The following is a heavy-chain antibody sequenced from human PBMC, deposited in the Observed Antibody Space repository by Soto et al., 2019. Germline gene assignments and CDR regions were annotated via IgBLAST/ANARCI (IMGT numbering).Heavy chain of an antibody. CDR1: GFTFSSYG. V-gene: IGHV3-33*01. D-gene: IGHD6-13*01. CDR3: ARDLSSSWYYDYYGMDV. CDR2: IWYDGSNK. J-gene: IGHJ6*02. Sequence: QVQLVESGGGVVQPGRSLRLSCAASGFTFSSYGMHWVRQAPGKGVEWVAFIWYDGSNKYYADSVKGRFTISRDNSTHALYLQMNSLRAEDTAVYYCARDLSSSWYYDYYGMDVWGRGTTVTVSS.